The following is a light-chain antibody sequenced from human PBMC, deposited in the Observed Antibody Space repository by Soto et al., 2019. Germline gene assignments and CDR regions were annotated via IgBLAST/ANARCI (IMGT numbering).Light chain of an antibody. Sequence: EIVLTQSPGTLSLSPGERATLSCRASQSVSSSYLAWYQQKPGQAPRLLIYGASSRATDIPDRFSASESGTDFTLTISRLEPEDFAVYYCQQYGSSWRTFGQGTKVEIK. CDR1: QSVSSSY. CDR3: QQYGSSWRT. V-gene: IGKV3-20*01. J-gene: IGKJ1*01. CDR2: GAS.